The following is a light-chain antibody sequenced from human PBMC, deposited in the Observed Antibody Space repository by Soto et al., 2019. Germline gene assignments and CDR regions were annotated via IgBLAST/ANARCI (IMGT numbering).Light chain of an antibody. CDR1: SSDVGGYNY. Sequence: QSALPQPASMSGSPGQSITISCTGTSSDVGGYNYVSWYQQEPGKAPKVMIYDVSNRPSGVSNRFSGSKSGNTASLTISGLQAEDEADYYCSSYTSSSAPYVFGTGTKVTVL. J-gene: IGLJ1*01. CDR2: DVS. CDR3: SSYTSSSAPYV. V-gene: IGLV2-14*01.